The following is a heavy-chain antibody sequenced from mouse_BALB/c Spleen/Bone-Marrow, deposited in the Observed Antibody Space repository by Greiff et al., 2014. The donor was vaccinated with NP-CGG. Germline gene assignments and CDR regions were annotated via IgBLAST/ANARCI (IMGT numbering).Heavy chain of an antibody. CDR3: ARYYYVSSYFDY. CDR2: IDPANGST. J-gene: IGHJ2*01. V-gene: IGHV14-3*02. D-gene: IGHD1-1*01. CDR1: GFNIKDTY. Sequence: VQLKESGAELVKPGASVKLSCTASGFNIKDTYMHWVKQRPEQGLEWIGRIDPANGSTKYDPKFQGKATITADTSSNTAYLQLSSLTSEDTAVYYCARYYYVSSYFDYWGQGTTVTVSS.